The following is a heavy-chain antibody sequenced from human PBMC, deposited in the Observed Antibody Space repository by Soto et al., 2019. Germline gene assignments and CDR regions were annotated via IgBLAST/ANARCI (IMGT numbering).Heavy chain of an antibody. CDR2: IYNSGSS. CDR3: ARDPAAGTGLFDP. Sequence: QLQLQESGSGLVKPSQTLSLTCAVSGGSISNGAVSCSWIRQPPWKVLEWIGYIYNSGSSYYNPSLKSRVTIFADSSKNQFPLRLNPVTAADTAVYYCARDPAAGTGLFDPWGQVTLVTVSS. V-gene: IGHV4-30-2*01. CDR1: GGSISNGAVS. D-gene: IGHD6-13*01. J-gene: IGHJ5*02.